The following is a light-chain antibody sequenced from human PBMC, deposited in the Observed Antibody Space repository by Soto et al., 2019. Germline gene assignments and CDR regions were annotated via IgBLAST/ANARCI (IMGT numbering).Light chain of an antibody. CDR1: RNEIWSYNL. Sequence: QSVVTQPASGSGSPGPSVTNSCTGNRNEIWSYNLVSWYQQHPGKAPKLMIYGVSKRPSGVSNRFSGSKSGNTASLTISGLQAEDEADYYCCSYAGSSTFGYVFGTGTKVTVL. CDR3: CSYAGSSTFGYV. J-gene: IGLJ1*01. CDR2: GVS. V-gene: IGLV2-23*02.